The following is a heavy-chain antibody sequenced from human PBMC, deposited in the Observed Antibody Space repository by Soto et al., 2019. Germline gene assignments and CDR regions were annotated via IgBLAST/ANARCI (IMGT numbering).Heavy chain of an antibody. Sequence: SERLSISCAVCMCSISSYYWCWIRQPPGKGLEWIGYIYYSGSTNYNPSLKSRVTISVDTSKNQFSLKLSSVTAADTAVYYCASNWAAAAPFDFLVQGTLVTVS. CDR2: IYYSGST. J-gene: IGHJ4*02. CDR3: ASNWAAAAPFDF. V-gene: IGHV4-59*01. CDR1: MCSISSYY. D-gene: IGHD6-13*01.